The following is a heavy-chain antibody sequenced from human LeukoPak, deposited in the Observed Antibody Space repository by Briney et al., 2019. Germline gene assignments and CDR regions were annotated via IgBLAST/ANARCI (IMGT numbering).Heavy chain of an antibody. V-gene: IGHV4-38-2*02. CDR2: IYHSGST. J-gene: IGHJ4*02. Sequence: SETLSLTCTVSGYSISSGYYWGWIRQPPGKGLEWIGSIYHSGSTYYNPSLKSRVTISVDTSKNQFSLKLSSVTAADTAVYYCARGGYCTNGVCYTLDYWGQGTLVTVSS. CDR3: ARGGYCTNGVCYTLDY. CDR1: GYSISSGYY. D-gene: IGHD2-8*01.